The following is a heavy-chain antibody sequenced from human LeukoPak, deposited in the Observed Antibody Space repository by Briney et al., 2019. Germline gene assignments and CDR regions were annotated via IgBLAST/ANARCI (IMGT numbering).Heavy chain of an antibody. CDR2: INQYGSDK. CDR3: AGGHKADS. J-gene: IGHJ5*02. Sequence: GGSLRLSCAASGFTFNIYWMTWVRRTPGTGLEWVANINQYGSDKYYADSVEGRFTISRDNAKNSLYLQMNSLRTEDTAVYYCAGGHKADSWGRGTLVTVSS. CDR1: GFTFNIYW. V-gene: IGHV3-7*01.